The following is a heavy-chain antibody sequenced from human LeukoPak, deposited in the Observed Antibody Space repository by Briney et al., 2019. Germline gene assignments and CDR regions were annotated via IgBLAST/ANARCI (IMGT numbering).Heavy chain of an antibody. CDR3: ARDNSVEDTAWWFDP. CDR1: GYTFTSYY. D-gene: IGHD4-23*01. J-gene: IGHJ5*02. Sequence: GASVKVSCKASGYTFTSYYMHWVRQAPGQGLEWMGIINPSGGSTSYAQKFQGRVTMTRDMSTSTHYMELSSLRSEDTAVYYCARDNSVEDTAWWFDPWGQGTLVTVSS. V-gene: IGHV1-46*01. CDR2: INPSGGST.